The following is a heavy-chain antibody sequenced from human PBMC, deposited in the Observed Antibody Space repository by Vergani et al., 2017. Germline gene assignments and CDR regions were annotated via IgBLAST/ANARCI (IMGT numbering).Heavy chain of an antibody. J-gene: IGHJ6*03. CDR1: GGSISSGGYS. V-gene: IGHV4-30-2*01. CDR2: IYHSGST. D-gene: IGHD1-26*01. Sequence: QLQLQESASGLVKPSQTLSLTCAVSGGSISSGGYSWSWIRQPPGKGLEWIGYIYHSGSTYYNPSLKSRVTISVDRSKNQFSLKLSSVTAADTAVYYCARCLGGSPPDYYYYMDVWGKGTTVTVSS. CDR3: ARCLGGSPPDYYYYMDV.